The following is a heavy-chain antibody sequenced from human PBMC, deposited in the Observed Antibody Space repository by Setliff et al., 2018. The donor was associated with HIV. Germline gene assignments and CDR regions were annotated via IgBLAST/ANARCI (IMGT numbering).Heavy chain of an antibody. CDR3: ARHELVGYYYSIDY. CDR2: ISIGSGAAI. Sequence: PGGSLRLSCAGSDSGDSGFIFSDYFMTWVRQAPGRGLEWVSSISIGSGAAIYYADSVKGRFTVSRDNAKNLLYLHINSLRAEDTAVYYCARHELVGYYYSIDYWGQGTLVTVSS. J-gene: IGHJ4*02. D-gene: IGHD3-22*01. V-gene: IGHV3-21*06. CDR1: GFIFSDYF.